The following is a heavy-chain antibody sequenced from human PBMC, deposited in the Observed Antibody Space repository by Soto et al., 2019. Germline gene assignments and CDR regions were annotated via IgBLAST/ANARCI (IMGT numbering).Heavy chain of an antibody. D-gene: IGHD2-2*01. CDR1: VGSISSYY. J-gene: IGHJ4*02. Sequence: PSETLSLTCTVSVGSISSYYWSWIRQPPGKGLEWIGYIYYSGSTNYNPSLKIRVTISVDTSKNQFSLKLSSVTAADTAVYYCARACSSTSCNWDYWGQGTLVTVSS. CDR2: IYYSGST. CDR3: ARACSSTSCNWDY. V-gene: IGHV4-59*01.